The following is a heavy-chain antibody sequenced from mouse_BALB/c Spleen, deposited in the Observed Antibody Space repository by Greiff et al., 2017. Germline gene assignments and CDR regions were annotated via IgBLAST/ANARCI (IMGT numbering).Heavy chain of an antibody. V-gene: IGHV14-3*02. D-gene: IGHD1-1*01. Sequence: EVQLQQSGAELVKPGASVKLSCTASGFNIKDTYMHWVKQRPEQGLEWIGRIDPANGNTKYDPKFQGKATITADTSSNTAYLQLSSLTSEDTAVYYCADGSSYVYWGQGTTLTVSS. CDR3: ADGSSYVY. CDR1: GFNIKDTY. J-gene: IGHJ2*01. CDR2: IDPANGNT.